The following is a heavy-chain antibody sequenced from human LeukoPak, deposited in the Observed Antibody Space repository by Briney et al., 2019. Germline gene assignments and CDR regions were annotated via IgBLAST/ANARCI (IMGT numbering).Heavy chain of an antibody. D-gene: IGHD6-19*01. CDR3: ALSRGIAVAEAAFDI. J-gene: IGHJ3*02. CDR2: ISSSGSTI. V-gene: IGHV3-11*01. Sequence: GGSLRLSCAASGFTFSDYYMSWIRQAPGKGLEWVSYISSSGSTIHYADSVKGRFTISRDNAKNSLYLQMNSLRAEDTAVYYCALSRGIAVAEAAFDIWGQGTMVTVSS. CDR1: GFTFSDYY.